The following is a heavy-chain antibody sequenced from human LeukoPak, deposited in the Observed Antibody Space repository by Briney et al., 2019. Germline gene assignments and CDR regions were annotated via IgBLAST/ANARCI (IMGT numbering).Heavy chain of an antibody. D-gene: IGHD3-16*01. CDR1: GFTFSSYA. J-gene: IGHJ4*02. CDR3: AKGYYDYVWGSYYFDY. V-gene: IGHV3-23*01. CDR2: ISGSGGST. Sequence: GGSLRLSCAASGFTFSSYAMSWVRQAPGKGLEWVSAISGSGGSTYYADSVKGRFTISRDNSRDTLYLQMNSLRAEDAAVYYCAKGYYDYVWGSYYFDYWGQGTLVTVSS.